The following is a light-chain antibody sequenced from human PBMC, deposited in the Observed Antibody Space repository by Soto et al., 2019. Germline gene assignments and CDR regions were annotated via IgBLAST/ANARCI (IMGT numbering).Light chain of an antibody. V-gene: IGLV2-23*02. CDR3: SSYAGSRWM. CDR2: EVD. J-gene: IGLJ3*02. Sequence: QSALTQPASVSGSTGQSITISCSGTTSDVGIYNLVSWYQQHPGKAPKLVIYEVDKRPSGVSNRFSGSRSGNTASLTISGLQSEDEADYYCSSYAGSRWMFGGGTKVTVL. CDR1: TSDVGIYNL.